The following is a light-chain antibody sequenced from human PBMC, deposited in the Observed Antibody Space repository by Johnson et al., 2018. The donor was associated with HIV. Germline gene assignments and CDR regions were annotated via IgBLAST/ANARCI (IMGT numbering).Light chain of an antibody. J-gene: IGLJ1*01. V-gene: IGLV1-51*02. CDR2: ENN. CDR3: GTWDSSLSAGV. Sequence: QSVLTQPPSVSAAPGQEVIISCSGSTSNVVNNYVSWYQQLPGTAPKLLIYENNKRPSGIPDRFSGSKSGTSATLGITGLQTGDEADYYCGTWDSSLSAGVVGTGTKVTVL. CDR1: TSNVVNNY.